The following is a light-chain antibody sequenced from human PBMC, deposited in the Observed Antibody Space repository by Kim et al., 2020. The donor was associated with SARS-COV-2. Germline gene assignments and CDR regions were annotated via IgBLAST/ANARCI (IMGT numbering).Light chain of an antibody. CDR2: GKN. V-gene: IGLV3-19*01. Sequence: ALGQTVRIKCEGDSLRSYYASWYQQKPGPAPVLVIYGKNNRPSGIPDRFSGSSSGNTASLTITGAQAEDEADYYCNSRDSSGNHLVFGGGTQLTVL. J-gene: IGLJ3*02. CDR1: SLRSYY. CDR3: NSRDSSGNHLV.